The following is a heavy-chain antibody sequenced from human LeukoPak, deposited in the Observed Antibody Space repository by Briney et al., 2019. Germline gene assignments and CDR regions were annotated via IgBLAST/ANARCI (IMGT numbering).Heavy chain of an antibody. D-gene: IGHD3-10*01. CDR1: GGSISSYY. CDR3: ARGGYCGSGNDFRFDT. J-gene: IGHJ5*02. Sequence: SETLSLTCTVSGGSISSYYWSWIRQPPGKGLEWIGYIYYSGSTNYKPSLKSRVTISVDTSKNQFSLKLSSVTAADTAVYYCARGGYCGSGNDFRFDTWGQGTLVTVSS. V-gene: IGHV4-59*01. CDR2: IYYSGST.